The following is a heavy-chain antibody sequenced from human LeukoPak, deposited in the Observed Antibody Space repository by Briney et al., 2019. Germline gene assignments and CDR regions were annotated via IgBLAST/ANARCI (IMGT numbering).Heavy chain of an antibody. V-gene: IGHV4-39*01. D-gene: IGHD3-22*01. CDR2: IYYSGST. Sequence: KPSETLSLTCTVSGGSISSSSYYWGWIRQPPGKGLEWIGSIYYSGSTYYNPSLKSRVTISVDTSKNQFSLKLSSVTAADTAVYYCATYYYDSSGYYTSYYYYYYMDVWGKGTTVTVSS. CDR1: GGSISSSSYY. CDR3: ATYYYDSSGYYTSYYYYYYMDV. J-gene: IGHJ6*03.